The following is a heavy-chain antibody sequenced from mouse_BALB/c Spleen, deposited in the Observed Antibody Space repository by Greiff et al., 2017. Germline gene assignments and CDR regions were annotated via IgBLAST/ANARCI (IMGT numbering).Heavy chain of an antibody. D-gene: IGHD1-1*01. Sequence: EVQLVESGGGLVKPGGSLKLSCAASGFTFSSYAMSWVRQTPEKRLEWVASISSGGSTYYPDSVKGRFTISRDNARNILYLQMSSLRSEDTAMYYCASQFPYYYGSSYWFAYWGQGTLVTVSA. CDR3: ASQFPYYYGSSYWFAY. CDR1: GFTFSSYA. V-gene: IGHV5-6-5*01. J-gene: IGHJ3*01. CDR2: ISSGGST.